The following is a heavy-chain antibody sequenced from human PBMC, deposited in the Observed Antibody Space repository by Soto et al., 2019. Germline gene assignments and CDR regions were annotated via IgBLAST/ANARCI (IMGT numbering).Heavy chain of an antibody. V-gene: IGHV3-11*06. J-gene: IGHJ6*02. CDR1: GFTFSDYY. Sequence: GGSLRLSCAASGFTFSDYYMSWIRQAPGKGLEWVSYISSSSSYTNYADSVKGRFTISRDNAKNSLYLQMNSLRAEDTAVYYCPRDQEASYYYYGMDVWGQGTTVTVSS. CDR3: PRDQEASYYYYGMDV. CDR2: ISSSSSYT.